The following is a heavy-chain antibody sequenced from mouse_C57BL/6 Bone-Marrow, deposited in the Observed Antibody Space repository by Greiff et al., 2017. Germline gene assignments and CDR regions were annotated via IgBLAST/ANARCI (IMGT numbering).Heavy chain of an antibody. CDR1: DSEVFPIAY. J-gene: IGHJ1*03. CDR2: ILPSIGRT. CDR3: ARPNYYGSSRYFDV. D-gene: IGHD1-1*01. V-gene: IGHV15-2*01. Sequence: QVQLKESGSELRSPGSSVKLSCKDFDSEVFPIAYMSWVRQKPGHGFEWIGGILPSIGRTIYGEKFEDKATLDADTLSNTAYLELNSLTSEDSAIDYCARPNYYGSSRYFDVWGTGTTVTVSS.